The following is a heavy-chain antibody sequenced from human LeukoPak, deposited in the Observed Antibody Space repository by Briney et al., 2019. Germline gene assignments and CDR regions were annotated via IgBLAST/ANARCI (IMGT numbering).Heavy chain of an antibody. D-gene: IGHD3-9*01. CDR2: ISTSGTT. V-gene: IGHV4-4*07. J-gene: IGHJ4*02. Sequence: PSETLPLTCTVSGGSISGYYWSWIRQPAGKGPEWIGRISTSGTTNYNPSLKSRVTMSIDTSKNQFSLKLSSVTVADTAVYYCARVKTHYEILTGYSVTYYFDYWGQGTLVTVSS. CDR1: GGSISGYY. CDR3: ARVKTHYEILTGYSVTYYFDY.